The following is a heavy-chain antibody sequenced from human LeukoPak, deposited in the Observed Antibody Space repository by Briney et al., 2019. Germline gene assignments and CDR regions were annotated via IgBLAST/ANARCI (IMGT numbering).Heavy chain of an antibody. J-gene: IGHJ6*04. CDR2: INPSGGST. V-gene: IGHV1-46*01. CDR3: ARDRGYCSSTSCYSYYYYGMDV. Sequence: ASVKVSCKASGYTFTSYYMHWVRQAPGQGLEWMGIINPSGGSTSYAQKFQGRVTMTRDTSTSTVYMELSSLRSEDTAVYYCARDRGYCSSTSCYSYYYYGMDVWAKGPRSPSPQ. D-gene: IGHD2-2*01. CDR1: GYTFTSYY.